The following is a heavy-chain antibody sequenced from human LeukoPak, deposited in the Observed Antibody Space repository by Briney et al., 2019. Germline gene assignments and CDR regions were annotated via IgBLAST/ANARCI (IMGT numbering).Heavy chain of an antibody. J-gene: IGHJ4*02. CDR2: ISSSSSTI. CDR1: GFTFSSYS. D-gene: IGHD3-3*01. V-gene: IGHV3-48*02. Sequence: GGSLRLSCAASGFTFSSYSMNWVRQAPGKGLEWVSHISSSSSTIYYADSVKGRFTISRDNAKNSLYLQMNSLRDEDTAVYYCARSYDFWSGYYRFVYWGQGTLVTVSS. CDR3: ARSYDFWSGYYRFVY.